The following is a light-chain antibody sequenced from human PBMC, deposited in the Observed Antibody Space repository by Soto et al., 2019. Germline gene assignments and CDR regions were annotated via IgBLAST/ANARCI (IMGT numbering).Light chain of an antibody. CDR1: SSDVGGHNY. Sequence: QSVLTQPASVSGSPGQSITISCTGTSSDVGGHNYVSWYQQHPGKAPKLIICEVSNRPSGVSNCFSGSKSGNTASLTISGLQAEDEADYYCSSYTSSSTDVVFGGGTKVTVL. CDR2: EVS. V-gene: IGLV2-14*01. CDR3: SSYTSSSTDVV. J-gene: IGLJ2*01.